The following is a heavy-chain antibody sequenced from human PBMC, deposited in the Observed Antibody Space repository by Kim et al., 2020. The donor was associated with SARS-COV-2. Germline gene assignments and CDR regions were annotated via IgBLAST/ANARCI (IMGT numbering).Heavy chain of an antibody. D-gene: IGHD1-1*01. V-gene: IGHV1-3*01. J-gene: IGHJ5*02. Sequence: ASVKVSCKASGYTFTSYAMHWVRQAPGQRLEWMGWINAGNGNTKYSQKFQGRVTITRDTSARTAYMELSSLRSEDTAVYYCARSQPEQYWFDPWGQGTLVTVSS. CDR3: ARSQPEQYWFDP. CDR1: GYTFTSYA. CDR2: INAGNGNT.